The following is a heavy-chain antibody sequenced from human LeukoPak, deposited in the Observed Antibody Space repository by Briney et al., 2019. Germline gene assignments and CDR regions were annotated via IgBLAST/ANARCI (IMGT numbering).Heavy chain of an antibody. V-gene: IGHV3-30-3*01. D-gene: IGHD2-8*01. CDR3: ARDVLGVDY. CDR2: ISYDGSNK. Sequence: GGSLRLSCAASGFTFSSYAMHWVRQAPGKGLEWVAVISYDGSNKYYADSVKGRFTISRDNFKNTLYLQMNSLRAEDTAVYYCARDVLGVDYWGQGTLVTVSS. J-gene: IGHJ4*02. CDR1: GFTFSSYA.